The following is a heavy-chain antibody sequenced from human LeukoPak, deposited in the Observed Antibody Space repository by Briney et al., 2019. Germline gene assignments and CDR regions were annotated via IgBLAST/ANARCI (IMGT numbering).Heavy chain of an antibody. CDR1: GYTFTGYY. CDR2: INPNSGGT. V-gene: IGHV1-2*02. D-gene: IGHD1-26*01. CDR3: ARDGSGSYYWDQIDY. Sequence: ASVKVPCKASGYTFTGYYMHWVRQAPGQGLEWMGWINPNSGGTNYAQKFQGRVTMTRDTSISTAYMELRSLRSDDTAVYYCARDGSGSYYWDQIDYWGQGTLVTVSS. J-gene: IGHJ4*02.